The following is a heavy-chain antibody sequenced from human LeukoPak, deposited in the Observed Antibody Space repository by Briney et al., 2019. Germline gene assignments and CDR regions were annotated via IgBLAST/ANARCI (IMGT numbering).Heavy chain of an antibody. J-gene: IGHJ4*02. CDR2: IFGAGKNTT. CDR3: AKRNTMIRGGPSFDY. CDR1: GFSFGSYA. D-gene: IGHD3-10*01. V-gene: IGHV3-23*03. Sequence: PGGSLRLSCAASGFSFGSYAMNWVRQAPGKGLEWVSIIFGAGKNTTYYADSVKGRFTVSRDNSKNTLYLQMTNLRPEDTAKYYCAKRNTMIRGGPSFDYWGQGILVAVSS.